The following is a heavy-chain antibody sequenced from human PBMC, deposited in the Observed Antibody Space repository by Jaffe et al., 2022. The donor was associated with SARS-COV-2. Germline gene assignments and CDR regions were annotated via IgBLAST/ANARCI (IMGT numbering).Heavy chain of an antibody. Sequence: QVQLVESGGGVVQPGRSLRLSCAASGFTFSSYAMHWVRQAPGKGLEWVAVISYDGSNKYYADSVKGRFTISRDNSKNTLYLQMNSLRAEDTAVYYCARAKYSSGWPFDYWGQGTLVTVSS. V-gene: IGHV3-30*04. CDR2: ISYDGSNK. J-gene: IGHJ4*02. CDR1: GFTFSSYA. CDR3: ARAKYSSGWPFDY. D-gene: IGHD6-19*01.